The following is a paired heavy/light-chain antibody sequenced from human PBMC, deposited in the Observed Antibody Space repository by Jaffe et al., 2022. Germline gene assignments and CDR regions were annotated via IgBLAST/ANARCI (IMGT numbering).Light chain of an antibody. CDR2: EVS. CDR1: SSDVGGYNY. J-gene: IGLJ2*01. Sequence: QSALTQPASVSGSPGQSITISCTGTSSDVGGYNYVSWYQQHPGKAPKLMIYEVSNRPSGVSNRFSGSKSGNTASLTISGLQAEDEADYYCSSYTSSSTLGVVFGGGTKLTVL. V-gene: IGLV2-14*01. CDR3: SSYTSSSTLGVV.
Heavy chain of an antibody. D-gene: IGHD2-15*01. CDR2: IYHSGST. V-gene: IGHV4-38-2*01. CDR3: ARRAAPELPGRCSGGSCYSGYYYMDV. J-gene: IGHJ6*03. CDR1: GYSISSGYY. Sequence: QVQLQESGPGLVKPSETLSLTCAVSGYSISSGYYWGWIRQPPGKGLEWIGSIYHSGSTYYNPSLKSRVTISVDTSKNQFSLKLSSVTAADTAVYYCARRAAPELPGRCSGGSCYSGYYYMDVWGKGTTVTVSS.